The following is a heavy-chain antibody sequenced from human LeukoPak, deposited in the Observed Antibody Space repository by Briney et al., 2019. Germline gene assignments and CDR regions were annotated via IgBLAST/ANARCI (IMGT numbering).Heavy chain of an antibody. J-gene: IGHJ4*02. V-gene: IGHV5-51*01. D-gene: IGHD5-24*01. Sequence: GESLKISCKGLGYSFSSYWNAWVRQRPGKGLEWLGIIYPGGSETRYDPSFQGQVTISADSSTSTAYLQWSSLRASDTAMYYCARASRDGYNQNFDHWGQGTLVTVSS. CDR3: ARASRDGYNQNFDH. CDR1: GYSFSSYW. CDR2: IYPGGSET.